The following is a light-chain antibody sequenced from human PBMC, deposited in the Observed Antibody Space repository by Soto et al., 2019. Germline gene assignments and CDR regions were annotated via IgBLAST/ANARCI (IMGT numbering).Light chain of an antibody. CDR3: CSYAGSSLYVV. Sequence: QSALTQPASVSGSPGQSITTSCTGTSSDVGSYNLVSWYQQHPGKAPKLMIYEGSKRPSGVSNRFSGSKSGNTASLTISGLQAEDEADYYCCSYAGSSLYVVFGGGTKLTVL. V-gene: IGLV2-23*01. CDR2: EGS. CDR1: SSDVGSYNL. J-gene: IGLJ2*01.